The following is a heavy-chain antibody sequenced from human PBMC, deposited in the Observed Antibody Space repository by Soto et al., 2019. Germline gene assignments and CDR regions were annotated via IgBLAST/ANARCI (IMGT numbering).Heavy chain of an antibody. J-gene: IGHJ4*02. CDR3: ERGWYYFDV. CDR2: IYYGGTT. D-gene: IGHD2-15*01. V-gene: IGHV4-38-2*01. Sequence: PSETLSLTCDVSVEPMTGGYYWGWIRQSPGKGLEWIGSIYYGGTTYYNPSLRSRLAISIDTSKNQFSLRLSSVTAADTALYYCERGWYYFDVWGQGSLVTVSS. CDR1: VEPMTGGYY.